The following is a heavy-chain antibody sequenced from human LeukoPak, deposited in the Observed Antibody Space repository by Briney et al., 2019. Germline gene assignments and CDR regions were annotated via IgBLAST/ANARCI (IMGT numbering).Heavy chain of an antibody. CDR3: ARVHYDFWSGYLNWFDP. CDR1: GGSISSYY. D-gene: IGHD3-3*01. J-gene: IGHJ5*02. Sequence: SETLSLTCTVSGGSISSYYWSWIRQPPGKGLEWIGYIYYSGSTNYNPSLKSRVTISVDTSKNPFSLKLSSVTAADTAVYYCARVHYDFWSGYLNWFDPWGQGTLVTVSS. V-gene: IGHV4-59*01. CDR2: IYYSGST.